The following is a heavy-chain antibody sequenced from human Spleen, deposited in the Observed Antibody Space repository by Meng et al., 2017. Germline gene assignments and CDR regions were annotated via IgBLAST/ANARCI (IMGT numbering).Heavy chain of an antibody. D-gene: IGHD5-18*01. CDR2: INSDGSAA. J-gene: IGHJ4*02. CDR3: SLERETALDF. Sequence: EVQLVESGGGLVQPGGSLRLSCVSSGFTFRSYWMHWARQATGKGLVWVSRINSDGSAATYADSVKGRFTISRDNAKNTLYLQMNSLRAEDTAVYYCSLERETALDFWGQGPLVTVSS. CDR1: GFTFRSYW. V-gene: IGHV3-74*01.